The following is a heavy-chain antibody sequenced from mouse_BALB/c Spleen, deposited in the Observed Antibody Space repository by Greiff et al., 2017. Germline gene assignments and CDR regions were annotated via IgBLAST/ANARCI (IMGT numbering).Heavy chain of an antibody. D-gene: IGHD2-4*01. V-gene: IGHV5-12-2*01. J-gene: IGHJ4*01. CDR3: ARHGMMTTGGAMDY. CDR1: GFTFSSYT. Sequence: EVMLVESGGGLVQPGGSLKLSCAASGFTFSSYTMSWVRQTPEKRLEWVAYISNGGGSTYYPDTVKGRFTISRDNAKNTLYLQMSSLKSEDTAMYYCARHGMMTTGGAMDYWGQGTSVTVSS. CDR2: ISNGGGST.